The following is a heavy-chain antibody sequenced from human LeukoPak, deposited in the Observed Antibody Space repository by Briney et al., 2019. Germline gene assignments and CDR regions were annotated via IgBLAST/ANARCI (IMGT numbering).Heavy chain of an antibody. CDR3: ARASYSYDINGGVPFDY. V-gene: IGHV4-39*07. J-gene: IGHJ4*02. CDR2: IYYSGST. D-gene: IGHD3-22*01. Sequence: PSETLSLTCTVSGGSISSSSYYWGWTRQPPGKGLEWIGSIYYSGSTYYNPSLKSRVTISGDTSKNQFSLRLSSVTAADTAVYYCARASYSYDINGGVPFDYWGQGTLVTVSS. CDR1: GGSISSSSYY.